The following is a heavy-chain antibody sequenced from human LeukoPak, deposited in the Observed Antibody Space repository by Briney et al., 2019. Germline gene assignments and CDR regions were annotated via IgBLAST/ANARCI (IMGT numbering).Heavy chain of an antibody. CDR3: ARDSYYDFWSGYHNYYYYYMDV. Sequence: SETLSLTCTVSGGSISSYYWSWIRQPAGKGLEWIGRIYTSGSTNYNPSLKSRVTMSVDTSKNQLSLKLSSVTAADTAVYYCARDSYYDFWSGYHNYYYYYMDVWGKGTTVTVSS. CDR2: IYTSGST. J-gene: IGHJ6*03. V-gene: IGHV4-4*07. CDR1: GGSISSYY. D-gene: IGHD3-3*01.